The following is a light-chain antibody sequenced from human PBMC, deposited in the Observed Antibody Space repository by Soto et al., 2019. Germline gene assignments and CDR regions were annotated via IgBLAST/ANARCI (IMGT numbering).Light chain of an antibody. V-gene: IGKV3-20*01. Sequence: EIVMTQSPCTLSLSPGERATLSCRASQSVSSTYVAWYQQKSGQAPRLLIYGASSRATGIPDRFSGSGSGTDFTLTISRLEPEDFAVYYCHQYVSSWTFGQGTKVDIK. CDR2: GAS. CDR3: HQYVSSWT. J-gene: IGKJ1*01. CDR1: QSVSSTY.